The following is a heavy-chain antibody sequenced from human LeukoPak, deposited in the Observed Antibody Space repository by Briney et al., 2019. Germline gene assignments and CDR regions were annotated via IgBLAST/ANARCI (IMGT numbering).Heavy chain of an antibody. Sequence: SETLSLTCAVSGGSISSSNWWSWVRQPPGKGLEWIGEIYHSGSTNYNPSLKSRVTISVDKSKNQFSLKLSSVTAADTAVYYCARGGVGVSRDWFDPWGQGTLVTVSS. V-gene: IGHV4-4*02. CDR3: ARGGVGVSRDWFDP. CDR2: IYHSGST. CDR1: GGSISSSNW. D-gene: IGHD1-26*01. J-gene: IGHJ5*02.